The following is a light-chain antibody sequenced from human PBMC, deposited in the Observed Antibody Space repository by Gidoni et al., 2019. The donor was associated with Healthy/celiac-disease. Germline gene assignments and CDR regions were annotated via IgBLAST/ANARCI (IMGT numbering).Light chain of an antibody. J-gene: IGKJ1*01. CDR2: AAS. Sequence: DIQMTQSPSSLSASVGDRVTITCRASQSISSYLNWYQQKPGKAPKLLIYAASSLQSGVPSRFSGSGSGTDFTLTISSLQPEDFATYYCQQSYSTPPEAWTFXXXTKVEIK. V-gene: IGKV1-39*01. CDR1: QSISSY. CDR3: QQSYSTPPEAWT.